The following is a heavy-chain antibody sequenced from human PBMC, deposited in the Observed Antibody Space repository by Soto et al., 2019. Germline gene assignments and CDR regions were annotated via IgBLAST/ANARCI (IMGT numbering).Heavy chain of an antibody. V-gene: IGHV1-2*02. CDR2: INPNSGDT. J-gene: IGHJ4*02. Sequence: ASVKVSCKASGYTFTGYFMHWVRQAPGQGLEWMGWINPNSGDTNYAQKFQGRVTMTREMSISTAYMELRRLTSDDTAVYYCARVRTYYDSSGSLDYWGQGTLVTVSS. CDR3: ARVRTYYDSSGSLDY. CDR1: GYTFTGYF. D-gene: IGHD3-22*01.